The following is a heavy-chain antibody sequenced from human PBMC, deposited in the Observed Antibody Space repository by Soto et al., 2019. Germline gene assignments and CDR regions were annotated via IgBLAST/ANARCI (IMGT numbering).Heavy chain of an antibody. CDR2: IYYSGYS. V-gene: IGHV4-31*03. CDR1: GGSISSGDFY. Sequence: QVQLQESGPGLVKPSQTLSLTCNVSGGSISSGDFYWTWIRQHPGKGLEWIGYIYYSGYSYYNPSLKSRVIMSVDTSKNHFSLKLNSVTVADTAVYYCARGGSAAGSCYFGCWADPWGQGTLVTVSS. CDR3: ARGGSAAGSCYFGCWADP. D-gene: IGHD2-15*01. J-gene: IGHJ5*02.